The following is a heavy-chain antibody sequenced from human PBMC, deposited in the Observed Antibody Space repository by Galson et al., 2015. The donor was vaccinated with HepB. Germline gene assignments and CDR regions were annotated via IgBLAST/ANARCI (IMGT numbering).Heavy chain of an antibody. CDR3: AKTDGVTMIRGATPFDY. V-gene: IGHV3-23*01. CDR2: ISGRADTI. D-gene: IGHD3-10*01. Sequence: SLRLSCAASGFTFTDSAMRWVRQAPGKGLEWVSSISGRADTIYYADSVKGRFTISRDNSKNTLYLQMNSLRAEDTALYFCAKTDGVTMIRGATPFDYWGQGTRVSVST. CDR1: GFTFTDSA. J-gene: IGHJ4*02.